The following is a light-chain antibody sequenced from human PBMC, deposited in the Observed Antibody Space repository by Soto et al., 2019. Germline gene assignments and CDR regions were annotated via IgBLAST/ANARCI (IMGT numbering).Light chain of an antibody. CDR3: QLYGSSPLYI. CDR2: GAS. Sequence: EIVLTQSPGTLSLSPGERATVSCRASQSVSSSHLAWYQQKPGQAPRLLIYGASSRATGIPDRFSGSGSGTDFTLTLSRLEPEDFAVYYCQLYGSSPLYIFGQGTNLEIK. J-gene: IGKJ2*01. CDR1: QSVSSSH. V-gene: IGKV3-20*01.